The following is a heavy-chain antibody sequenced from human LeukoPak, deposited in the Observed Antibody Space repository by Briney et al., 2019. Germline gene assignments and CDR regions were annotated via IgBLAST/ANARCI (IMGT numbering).Heavy chain of an antibody. V-gene: IGHV1-69*05. Sequence: ASVKVSCKASGGTFSSYAISRVRQAPGQGLEWMGGIVPIFGTANYAQKFQGRVTITTDESTSTAYMELSSLRSEDAAVYYCARDRNYYDSSGYRPYYYYYYMDVWGKGTTVTVSS. J-gene: IGHJ6*03. CDR2: IVPIFGTA. D-gene: IGHD3-22*01. CDR3: ARDRNYYDSSGYRPYYYYYYMDV. CDR1: GGTFSSYA.